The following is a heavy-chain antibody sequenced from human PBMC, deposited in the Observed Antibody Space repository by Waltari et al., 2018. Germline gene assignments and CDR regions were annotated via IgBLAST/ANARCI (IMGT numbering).Heavy chain of an antibody. V-gene: IGHV3-23*01. CDR1: GRVFNIDA. CDR3: VKSEISGWYVMDS. D-gene: IGHD6-19*01. J-gene: IGHJ4*02. CDR2: ISSNGDTT. Sequence: QLLESGGGLAQPGGSLRLSGAASGRVFNIDAMSWVRQSPGKGLEWVSGISSNGDTTYYADSVKGRFTISRDNSKNSLFLEMNNLRGDDTAIYYCVKSEISGWYVMDSWGQGTLVSVSS.